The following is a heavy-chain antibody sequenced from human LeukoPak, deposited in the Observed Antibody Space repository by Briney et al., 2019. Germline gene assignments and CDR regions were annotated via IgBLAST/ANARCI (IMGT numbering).Heavy chain of an antibody. CDR1: GYSISRGYS. CDR2: IYHSGSP. Sequence: SETLSLTCSVPGYSISRGYSWGWIRQPPGKGLEWIGNIYHSGSPYYNPSLKSRVTISVDTSKKQFPLKLSSVTAADTAVYYCARALGGTSEPFDYWGQGTLVTVSS. CDR3: ARALGGTSEPFDY. J-gene: IGHJ4*02. V-gene: IGHV4-38-2*02. D-gene: IGHD1-26*01.